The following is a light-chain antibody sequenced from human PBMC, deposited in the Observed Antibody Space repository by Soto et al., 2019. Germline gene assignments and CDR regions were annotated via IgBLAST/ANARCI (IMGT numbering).Light chain of an antibody. CDR2: GAS. CDR1: QSVSSSY. Sequence: EIVLTQSPGTLSLSPGERATLSCRAGQSVSSSYLAWYQQKPGQAPRLLIYGASSRASGIPDRFSGSGSGTDFTLTISRLEPEDFAVYYCHQYGSSHRSFGQGTKLEIK. J-gene: IGKJ2*04. V-gene: IGKV3-20*01. CDR3: HQYGSSHRS.